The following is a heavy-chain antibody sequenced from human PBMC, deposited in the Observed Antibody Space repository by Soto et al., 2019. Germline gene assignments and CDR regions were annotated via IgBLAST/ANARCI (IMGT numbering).Heavy chain of an antibody. CDR2: INPNSGGT. V-gene: IGHV1-2*04. J-gene: IGHJ6*02. D-gene: IGHD3-10*01. CDR3: ARTKGTMVRGGGMDV. CDR1: GYTFTGYY. Sequence: ASVKVSCKASGYTFTGYYMHWVRQAPGQGLEWMGWINPNSGGTNYAQKFQGWVTMTRDTSISTAYMELSRLRSDDTAVYYCARTKGTMVRGGGMDVWGQGTTVTVSS.